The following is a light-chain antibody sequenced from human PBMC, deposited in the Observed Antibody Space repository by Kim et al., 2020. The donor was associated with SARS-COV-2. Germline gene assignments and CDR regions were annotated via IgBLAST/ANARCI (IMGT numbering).Light chain of an antibody. CDR3: TSYTGADTVL. CDR1: SSLVGDYNY. Sequence: QSALTQPASVSGSPGQSITISCTGTSSLVGDYNYVSWYQRHPDKAPKLIIYDVSYRPSGVSTHFSGSKSGNTASLTISGLQAADEADYYCTSYTGADTVLFGGGTQLTVL. J-gene: IGLJ2*01. CDR2: DVS. V-gene: IGLV2-14*03.